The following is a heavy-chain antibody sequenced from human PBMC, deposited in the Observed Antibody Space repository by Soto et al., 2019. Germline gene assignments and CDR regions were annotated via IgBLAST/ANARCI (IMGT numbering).Heavy chain of an antibody. CDR1: GGTFSTYA. CDR3: ARQMVNSGWYYGNWFDP. V-gene: IGHV1-69*06. Sequence: QEQLVQSGAEVKKPGSSVKVSCKVSGGTFSTYAISWVRQAPGKGLEWMGGIIPIFNTAKYAQKFQGRVTITADKSTSTAHRELSSLRSEDTAVYYCARQMVNSGWYYGNWFDPWGQGTLVTVSS. J-gene: IGHJ5*02. D-gene: IGHD6-19*01. CDR2: IIPIFNTA.